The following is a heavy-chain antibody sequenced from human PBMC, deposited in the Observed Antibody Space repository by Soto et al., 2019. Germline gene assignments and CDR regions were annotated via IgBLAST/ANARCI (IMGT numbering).Heavy chain of an antibody. J-gene: IGHJ4*02. D-gene: IGHD4-17*01. CDR2: IIPIFGTA. V-gene: IGHV1-69*01. CDR3: AREPLASPTVPYYFDY. CDR1: GGPFSRNS. Sequence: NVSCNASGGPFSRNSTSWVCHAPEQGLEFMGGIIPIFGTANYAQKFQGRVTITADESTSKAYMELSSLRSEDKAVYYCAREPLASPTVPYYFDYWGQGTLVTVSS.